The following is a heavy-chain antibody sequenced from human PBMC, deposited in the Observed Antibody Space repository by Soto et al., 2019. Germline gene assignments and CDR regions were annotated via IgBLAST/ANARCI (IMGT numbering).Heavy chain of an antibody. Sequence: SETLSLTCTVSGGSISSSSYYWGWIRQPPGKGLEWIGSIYYSGSTYYNPSLKSRVTISVDTSKNQFSLKLSSVTAADTAVYYXARHRPTIFGVVIINYYYYYXDVWGKGTTVTVS. CDR1: GGSISSSSYY. J-gene: IGHJ6*03. CDR2: IYYSGST. CDR3: ARHRPTIFGVVIINYYYYYXDV. D-gene: IGHD3-3*01. V-gene: IGHV4-39*01.